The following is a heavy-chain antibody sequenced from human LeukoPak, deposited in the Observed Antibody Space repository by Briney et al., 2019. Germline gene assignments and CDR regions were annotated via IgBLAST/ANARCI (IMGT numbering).Heavy chain of an antibody. J-gene: IGHJ3*01. CDR3: ARGFGSYGMTGMDV. CDR1: GGSISSGSYY. Sequence: PSETLSLTCTVSGGSISSGSYYWSWIRQPAGKGLEWIGRIYTSGSTNYNPSLKSRVTISVDTSKNQFSLKLSSVTAADTAVYYCARGFGSYGMTGMDVWGQGTMVIIS. CDR2: IYTSGST. D-gene: IGHD5-18*01. V-gene: IGHV4-61*02.